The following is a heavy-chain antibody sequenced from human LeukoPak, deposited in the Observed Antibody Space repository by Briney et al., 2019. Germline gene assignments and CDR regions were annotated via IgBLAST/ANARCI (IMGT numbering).Heavy chain of an antibody. CDR2: IYHRGST. CDR1: GYSISSGYY. Sequence: SETLSLTCTVSGYSISSGYYWGWIRQPPGKGLEWIGSIYHRGSTYYNPSLKSRVTISVDTSKNQFSLKLSSVTAADTAVYYCARPYYYDSSGYPPVDLWGRGTLVTVSS. D-gene: IGHD3-22*01. V-gene: IGHV4-38-2*02. CDR3: ARPYYYDSSGYPPVDL. J-gene: IGHJ2*01.